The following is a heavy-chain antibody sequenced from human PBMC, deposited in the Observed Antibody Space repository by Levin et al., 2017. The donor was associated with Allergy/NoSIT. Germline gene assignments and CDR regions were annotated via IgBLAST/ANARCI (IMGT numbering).Heavy chain of an antibody. CDR2: IVVGSGNT. CDR3: AAGGYYDSSGYSNPFDY. Sequence: ASVKVSCKASGFTFTSSAVQWVRQARGQRLEWIGWIVVGSGNTNYAQKFQERVTITRDMSTSTAYMELSSLRSEDTAVYYCAAGGYYDSSGYSNPFDYWGQGTLVTVSS. V-gene: IGHV1-58*01. J-gene: IGHJ4*02. CDR1: GFTFTSSA. D-gene: IGHD3-22*01.